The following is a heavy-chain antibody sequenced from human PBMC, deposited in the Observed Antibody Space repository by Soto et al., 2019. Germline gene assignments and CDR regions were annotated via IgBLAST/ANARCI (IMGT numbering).Heavy chain of an antibody. CDR3: ARDGAVAGNTNFDY. J-gene: IGHJ4*02. CDR2: INAGNGKT. Sequence: QVQLVQSGAEVKKPGASVKVSCKASGYTFTNYAIHWVRQGPGQRLEWMGWINAGNGKTKYSQKFQGRVTITRDTSASTAYMELSSLRSEATAVYYCARDGAVAGNTNFDYWGQGTLVTVSS. D-gene: IGHD6-19*01. V-gene: IGHV1-3*01. CDR1: GYTFTNYA.